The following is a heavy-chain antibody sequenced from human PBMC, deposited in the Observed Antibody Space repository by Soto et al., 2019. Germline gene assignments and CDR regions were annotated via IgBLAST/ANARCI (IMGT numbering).Heavy chain of an antibody. D-gene: IGHD1-1*01. V-gene: IGHV3-23*01. CDR3: ALRKTGSYFDY. Sequence: GGSLRLSCAVSGFTFNDYAMSWVRQAPGKGLEWVSTISGSLGSAYYAASVEGRFTISGDNSNNTLYLQMNSLRAEDTAVYYCALRKTGSYFDYWGQGTLVTVSS. J-gene: IGHJ4*02. CDR2: ISGSLGSA. CDR1: GFTFNDYA.